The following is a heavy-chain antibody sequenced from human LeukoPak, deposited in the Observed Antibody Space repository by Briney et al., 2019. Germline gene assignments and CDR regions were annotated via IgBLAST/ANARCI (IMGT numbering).Heavy chain of an antibody. CDR2: ISSGSRTI. CDR3: ARESITGDRDFDY. CDR1: GFTFSSYS. J-gene: IGHJ4*02. Sequence: GGSLRLSCAASGFTFSSYSMNWVRQAPGRGLEWLSYISSGSRTIYYADSVKGRFTISRDNAKNSLYFQMNSLRADDTAVYYCARESITGDRDFDYWGQGTLITVSS. V-gene: IGHV3-48*01. D-gene: IGHD7-27*01.